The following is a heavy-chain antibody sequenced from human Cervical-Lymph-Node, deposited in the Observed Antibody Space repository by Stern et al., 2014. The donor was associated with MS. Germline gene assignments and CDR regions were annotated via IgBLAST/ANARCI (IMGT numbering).Heavy chain of an antibody. D-gene: IGHD6-19*01. Sequence: VQLVESGPGLVKPSETLSLTCTVSGGSISSYYWSWIRQPPGKGLEWIGYIYYSGSTNYNPSLKSRVTISVDTSKNQFSLKLSSVTAADTAVYYCARVDSGWYGYFDYWGQGTLVTVSS. V-gene: IGHV4-59*01. CDR1: GGSISSYY. CDR3: ARVDSGWYGYFDY. J-gene: IGHJ4*02. CDR2: IYYSGST.